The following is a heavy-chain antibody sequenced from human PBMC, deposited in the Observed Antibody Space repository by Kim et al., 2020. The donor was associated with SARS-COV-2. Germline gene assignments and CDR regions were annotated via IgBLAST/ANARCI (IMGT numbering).Heavy chain of an antibody. CDR1: GGSISSSNW. CDR2: IYHSGST. CDR3: GGVVVPAAPAPMDAFDI. Sequence: SETLSLTCAVSGGSISSSNWWSWVRQPPGKGLEWIGEIYHSGSTNYNPSLKSRVTISVDKSKNQFSLKLSSVTAADTAVYYCGGVVVPAAPAPMDAFDIWGQGTMVTVSS. V-gene: IGHV4-4*02. J-gene: IGHJ3*02. D-gene: IGHD2-2*01.